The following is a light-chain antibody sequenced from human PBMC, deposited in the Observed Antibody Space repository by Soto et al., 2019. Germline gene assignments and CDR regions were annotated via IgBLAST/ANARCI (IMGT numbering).Light chain of an antibody. J-gene: IGKJ2*01. CDR1: QSVFYSSTNKSY. Sequence: DTVMTQFPDSLAVSLGQRATINCKSSQSVFYSSTNKSYLAWYQQRAGQPPKLLISWASTRESGVPDRFSGSGSGTDFTLTISGLQAEDVAVYYCQQFGTSPYTFGQGTKLEIK. V-gene: IGKV4-1*01. CDR2: WAS. CDR3: QQFGTSPYT.